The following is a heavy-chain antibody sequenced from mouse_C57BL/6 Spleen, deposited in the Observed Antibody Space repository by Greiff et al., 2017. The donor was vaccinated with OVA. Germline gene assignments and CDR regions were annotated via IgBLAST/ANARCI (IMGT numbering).Heavy chain of an antibody. V-gene: IGHV3-6*01. CDR1: GYSITSGYY. CDR3: ARDYYGSSYGGFAY. CDR2: ISYDGSN. Sequence: EVHLVESGPGLVKPSQSLSLTCSVTGYSITSGYYWNWIRQFPGNKLEWMGYISYDGSNNYNPSLKNRISITRDTSKNQFFLKLNSVTTEDTATYYCARDYYGSSYGGFAYWGQGTLVTVSA. D-gene: IGHD1-1*01. J-gene: IGHJ3*01.